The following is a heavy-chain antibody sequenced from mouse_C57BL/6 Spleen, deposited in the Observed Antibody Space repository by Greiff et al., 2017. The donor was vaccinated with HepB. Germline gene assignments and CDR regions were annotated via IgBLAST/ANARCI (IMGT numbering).Heavy chain of an antibody. V-gene: IGHV1-64*01. J-gene: IGHJ2*01. CDR2: IHPNSGST. Sequence: VQLQQPGAELVKPGASVKLSCKASGYTFTSYWMHWVKQRPGQGLEWIGMIHPNSGSTNYNEKFKSKATLTVDKSSSTAYMQLSSLTSEDSAVYYCARGMDGSSYFDYWGQGTTLTVSS. CDR1: GYTFTSYW. D-gene: IGHD1-1*01. CDR3: ARGMDGSSYFDY.